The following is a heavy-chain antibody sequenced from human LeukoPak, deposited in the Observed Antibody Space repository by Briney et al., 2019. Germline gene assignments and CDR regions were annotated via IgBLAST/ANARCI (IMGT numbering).Heavy chain of an antibody. CDR3: ASYTDAFDI. J-gene: IGHJ3*02. CDR2: IFYSGST. D-gene: IGHD3-16*01. Sequence: SETLSLTCTVSGGSISTSNYYWGWIRQPPGKGLEWIGNIFYSGSTYYSPSLRSRVTISLDTSKNQFSLRLSSVTAADTAVYYCASYTDAFDIWGQGTMVTVSS. CDR1: GGSISTSNYY. V-gene: IGHV4-39*07.